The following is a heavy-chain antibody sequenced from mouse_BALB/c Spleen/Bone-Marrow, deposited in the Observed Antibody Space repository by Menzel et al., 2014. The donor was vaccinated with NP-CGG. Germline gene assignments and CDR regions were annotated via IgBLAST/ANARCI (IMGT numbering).Heavy chain of an antibody. D-gene: IGHD2-4*01. J-gene: IGHJ2*01. CDR3: ARHGITRLLDY. V-gene: IGHV5-9-3*01. Sequence: EVHLVESGGGLVKPGGSLKLSCAASGFTFSSYAMSWVRQTPEKRLEWVATISSGGSYTYYPDSVKGRFTISRDNAKNTLYLQMSSLRSEDTAMYYCARHGITRLLDYWGQATTLTVSS. CDR2: ISSGGSYT. CDR1: GFTFSSYA.